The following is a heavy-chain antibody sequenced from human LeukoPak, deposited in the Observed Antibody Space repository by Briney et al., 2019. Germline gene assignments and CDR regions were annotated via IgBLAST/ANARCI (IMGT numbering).Heavy chain of an antibody. Sequence: ASVKVSCKASGYTFTSYAMHWVRQAPGQRLEWMGWISAYNGNTNYAQKLQGRVTMTTDTSTSTAYMELRSLRSDDTAVYYCARGRGSGSETFDPWGQGTLVTVSS. CDR2: ISAYNGNT. V-gene: IGHV1-18*01. D-gene: IGHD3-22*01. CDR3: ARGRGSGSETFDP. CDR1: GYTFTSYA. J-gene: IGHJ5*02.